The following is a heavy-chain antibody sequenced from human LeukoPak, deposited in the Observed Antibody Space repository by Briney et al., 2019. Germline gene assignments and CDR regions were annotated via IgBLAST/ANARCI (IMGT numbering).Heavy chain of an antibody. V-gene: IGHV3-21*01. CDR1: GLTLRGNS. J-gene: IGHJ4*02. CDR2: ISISSSQM. CDR3: SRGPYDSGPYYFAC. D-gene: IGHD3-10*01. Sequence: SLRLSCHVSGLTLRGNSMNWVRQAAGNGREWVSSISISSSQMPYAESVKGRFTISRHPGKNSLYVQMDCLICDDPALYFCSRGPYDSGPYYFACWGQGTLVSDSS.